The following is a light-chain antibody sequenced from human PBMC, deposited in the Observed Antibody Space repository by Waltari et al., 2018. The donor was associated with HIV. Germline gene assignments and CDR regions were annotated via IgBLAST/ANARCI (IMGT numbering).Light chain of an antibody. CDR2: GAS. V-gene: IGKV3-20*01. Sequence: ETVLTQSPGTLSLSPGDRATLSCRASQSVRSSYLAWYQQKPGQAPRLLSYGASSRATGIPDRFSGSGSGTDFTLIIGRLEPEDFAVYYCQQYDTSPWTFGQGTKLEIK. J-gene: IGKJ2*02. CDR1: QSVRSSY. CDR3: QQYDTSPWT.